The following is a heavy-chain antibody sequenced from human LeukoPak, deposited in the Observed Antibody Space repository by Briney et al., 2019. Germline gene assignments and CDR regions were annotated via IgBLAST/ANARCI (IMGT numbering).Heavy chain of an antibody. CDR2: IIGGAGGT. CDR3: ARDSETNNWFDP. V-gene: IGHV3-23*01. Sequence: GGTLRLSCAASGFSFSSHGMSWVRQAPGKGLEWVSGIIGGAGGTYYADSVKGRFTISRDNSKNTLYLQMNSLRAEDTAVYYCARDSETNNWFDPWGQGTLVTVSS. J-gene: IGHJ5*02. CDR1: GFSFSSHG. D-gene: IGHD2-8*01.